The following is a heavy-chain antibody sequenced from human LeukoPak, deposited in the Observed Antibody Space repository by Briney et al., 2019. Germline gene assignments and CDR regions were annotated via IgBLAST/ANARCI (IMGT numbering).Heavy chain of an antibody. V-gene: IGHV3-64*01. CDR2: ISSNGGST. Sequence: SGGSLRLSCAASGFTFSSYAMHWVRQAPGKGLEYVSAISSNGGSTSYANSVKGRFPISRDNSKNTLYLQMASLRAEDLAVYYCARKEGSSFWYFDLWGRGTLVTVSS. CDR1: GFTFSSYA. CDR3: ARKEGSSFWYFDL. J-gene: IGHJ2*01.